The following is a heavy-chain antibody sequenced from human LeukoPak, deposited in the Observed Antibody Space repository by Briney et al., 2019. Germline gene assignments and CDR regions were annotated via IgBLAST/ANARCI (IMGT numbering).Heavy chain of an antibody. J-gene: IGHJ6*03. CDR1: GFTFSSYS. D-gene: IGHD2-2*01. CDR2: ISSSSSYI. Sequence: PGGSLRLFRAASGFTFSSYSMNWVRQAPGEGLEWVSSISSSSSYIYYADSLKGRFTISRDNAKNSLYLQMNSLRAEDTAVYYCARIQLNSYYYYMDVWGKGTTVTVSS. V-gene: IGHV3-21*01. CDR3: ARIQLNSYYYYMDV.